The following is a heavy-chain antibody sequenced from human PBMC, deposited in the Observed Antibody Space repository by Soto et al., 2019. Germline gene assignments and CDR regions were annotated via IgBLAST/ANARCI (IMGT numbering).Heavy chain of an antibody. CDR3: ARELNPPWELPNSPYYYYYGMDV. CDR2: ISSSSSTI. CDR1: GFTFSSYS. Sequence: PGGSLRLSCAASGFTFSSYSMNWVRQAPGKGLEWVSYISSSSSTIYYADSVKGRFTISRDNAKNSLYLQMNSLRDEDTAVYYCARELNPPWELPNSPYYYYYGMDVWGQGTTVTVSS. J-gene: IGHJ6*02. V-gene: IGHV3-48*02. D-gene: IGHD1-26*01.